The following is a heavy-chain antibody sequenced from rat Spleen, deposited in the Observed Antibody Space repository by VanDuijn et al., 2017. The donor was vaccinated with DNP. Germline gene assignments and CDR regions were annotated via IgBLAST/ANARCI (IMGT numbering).Heavy chain of an antibody. CDR3: VRWNSGHFDY. D-gene: IGHD4-3*01. CDR2: IIYDGSTT. Sequence: EVQLVESGGGLVQPGNSLKLSCADSGFTFSDYAMAWVRQSPKKALEWVATIIYDGSTTYYRDSVKGRFTISRDNAKSTLYLQMNSLRYEDMATYYCVRWNSGHFDYWGQGVMVTVSS. V-gene: IGHV5-7*01. J-gene: IGHJ2*01. CDR1: GFTFSDYA.